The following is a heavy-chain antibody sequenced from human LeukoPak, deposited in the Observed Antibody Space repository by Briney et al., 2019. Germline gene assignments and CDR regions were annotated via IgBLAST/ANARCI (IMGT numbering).Heavy chain of an antibody. V-gene: IGHV4-34*01. CDR2: INDSGST. J-gene: IGHJ4*02. CDR3: ARGWKDSNTYYNYFGY. Sequence: SETLSLTCAVYGGSFSGYYWSWIRQPPGKGLEWIGEINDSGSTNYNPPLKSRVTISVDTSKKQLSLKLSSVTAADTAVYYCARGWKDSNTYYNYFGYWGQGALVTVSS. CDR1: GGSFSGYY. D-gene: IGHD3-22*01.